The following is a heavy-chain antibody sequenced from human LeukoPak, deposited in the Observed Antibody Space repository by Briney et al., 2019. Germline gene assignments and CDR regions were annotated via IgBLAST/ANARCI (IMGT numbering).Heavy chain of an antibody. J-gene: IGHJ6*02. Sequence: VGSLRLSCAASGFIFSSYSMYWVRQAPGKGLEWVSSITNSGLYIFYTDSVKGRFTMSRDNGKNSLFLQMNSLRAEDTAVYFCARHMTPESTTPYYYGMDVWGQGTTVTVSS. D-gene: IGHD2-15*01. V-gene: IGHV3-21*01. CDR2: ITNSGLYI. CDR1: GFIFSSYS. CDR3: ARHMTPESTTPYYYGMDV.